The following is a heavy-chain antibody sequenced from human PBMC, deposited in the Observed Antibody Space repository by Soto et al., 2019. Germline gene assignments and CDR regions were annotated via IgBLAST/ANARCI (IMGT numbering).Heavy chain of an antibody. CDR2: ISGGGNDR. Sequence: EVQLLESGGGLVQPGGSLTLSCAASGFTFSSYAMSWVRQAPGKGLEWVSAISGGGNDRFYADSVRGRFTISRDNSKNTLFLQMSSLSAEDTAIYYCAKAHVGGSDILTAYYNPDYWGQGSLVTVSS. V-gene: IGHV3-23*01. CDR1: GFTFSSYA. D-gene: IGHD3-9*01. J-gene: IGHJ4*02. CDR3: AKAHVGGSDILTAYYNPDY.